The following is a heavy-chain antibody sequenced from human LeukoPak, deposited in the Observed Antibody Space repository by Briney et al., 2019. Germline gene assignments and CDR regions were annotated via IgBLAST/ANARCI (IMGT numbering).Heavy chain of an antibody. V-gene: IGHV4-34*01. CDR3: ARMRGGGIGYHYYVDV. D-gene: IGHD2-15*01. CDR2: INHSGST. J-gene: IGHJ6*03. CDR1: GGSFSDYY. Sequence: PSETLSLTCAVYGGSFSDYYWSWIRQPPGKGLEWIGEINHSGSTNYNPSLKSRVSISVDTSKNQFSLKLTSVTAADTAVYYCARMRGGGIGYHYYVDVWGEGTTVIVSS.